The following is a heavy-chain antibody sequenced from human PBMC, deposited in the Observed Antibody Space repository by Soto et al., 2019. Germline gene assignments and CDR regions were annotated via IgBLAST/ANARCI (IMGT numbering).Heavy chain of an antibody. Sequence: QVHLVQSGAEVKRPGASVKVSCKTSGYTFTGYYLHWVQQAPGQAPEWMGWMNPSNGGTKYGQKFQGRVTMTRDTSVSTAFLDLTRLTSDDTAVYYCVRGVWGSSVHWGQGSRVTVSS. J-gene: IGHJ4*02. CDR3: VRGVWGSSVH. CDR2: MNPSNGGT. CDR1: GYTFTGYY. V-gene: IGHV1-2*02. D-gene: IGHD6-6*01.